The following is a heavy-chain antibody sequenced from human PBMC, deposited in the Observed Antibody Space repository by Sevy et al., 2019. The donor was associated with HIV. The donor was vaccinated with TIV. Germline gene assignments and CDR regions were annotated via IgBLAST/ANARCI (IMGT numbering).Heavy chain of an antibody. CDR2: INPNSGDT. J-gene: IGHJ6*02. V-gene: IGHV1-2*06. CDR1: GYTFTDYY. CDR3: ARDPVAPNPAGMDV. D-gene: IGHD5-12*01. Sequence: ASVKVSSKASGYTFTDYYMHWVRQAPGQGLEWMGRINPNSGDTNFVQKFQGRVTMTRDTSISTAYMELSRLTSDDTAVYYCARDPVAPNPAGMDVWGQGTTVTVSS.